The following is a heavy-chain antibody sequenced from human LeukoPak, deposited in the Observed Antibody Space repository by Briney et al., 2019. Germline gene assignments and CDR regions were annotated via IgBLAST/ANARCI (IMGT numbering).Heavy chain of an antibody. V-gene: IGHV3-48*02. CDR3: ARDPYNGNYGDFYYYYMDV. Sequence: PGGSLRLSCAASGFTFSSYWMHWVRQAPGKGLEWVSYISSSSSTIYYADSVKGRFTISRDNAKNSLYLQMNSLRDEDTAIYYCARDPYNGNYGDFYYYYMDVWGKGTTVTISS. CDR2: ISSSSSTI. D-gene: IGHD1-26*01. CDR1: GFTFSSYW. J-gene: IGHJ6*03.